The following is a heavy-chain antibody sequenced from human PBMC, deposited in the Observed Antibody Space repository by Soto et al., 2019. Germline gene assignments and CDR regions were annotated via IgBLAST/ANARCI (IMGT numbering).Heavy chain of an antibody. CDR1: GGTFSSYS. D-gene: IGHD1-26*01. Sequence: QVQLVQSGVEVKKPGSSVKVSCKASGGTFSSYSINWVRQAPGQGLEWMGEILPIFGTANYAQKFQGRVTITADESTSTAYMELGSLRSEDTAVYYCARDGGRHSGGIDYWGQGTLVTVSS. V-gene: IGHV1-69*01. CDR3: ARDGGRHSGGIDY. CDR2: ILPIFGTA. J-gene: IGHJ4*02.